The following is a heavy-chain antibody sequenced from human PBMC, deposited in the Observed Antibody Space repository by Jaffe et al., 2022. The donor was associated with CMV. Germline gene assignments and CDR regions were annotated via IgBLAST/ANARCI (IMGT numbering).Heavy chain of an antibody. CDR1: GFTFSDYY. Sequence: QVHLVESGGGLVKPGGSLRLSCAASGFTFSDYYMSWIRQAPGGGLEWISYISNGASTMYYGDSVKGRFTISRANSKNSLYLQMNSLRVEDTATYYCARGDPDIGAFDSWGQGTLVTVSS. CDR3: ARGDPDIGAFDS. V-gene: IGHV3-11*01. J-gene: IGHJ4*02. CDR2: ISNGASTM.